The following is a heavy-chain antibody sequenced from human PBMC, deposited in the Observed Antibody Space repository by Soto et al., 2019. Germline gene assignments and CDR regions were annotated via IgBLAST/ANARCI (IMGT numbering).Heavy chain of an antibody. CDR3: AKGVRDYYDSSGYYPSSL. CDR1: GFTFSSYG. Sequence: GGSLRFSCAASGFTFSSYGMHWVRQAPGKGLEWVAVISYDGSNKYYADSVKGRFTISRDNSKNTLYLQMNSLRAEDTAVYYCAKGVRDYYDSSGYYPSSLWGQGTLVTVSS. J-gene: IGHJ4*02. CDR2: ISYDGSNK. D-gene: IGHD3-22*01. V-gene: IGHV3-30*18.